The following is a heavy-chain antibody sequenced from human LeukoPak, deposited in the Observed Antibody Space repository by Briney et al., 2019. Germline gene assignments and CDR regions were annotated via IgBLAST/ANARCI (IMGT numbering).Heavy chain of an antibody. CDR1: GFTFSRYA. V-gene: IGHV3-23*01. CDR2: ISGSGGST. J-gene: IGHJ4*02. CDR3: AKDERLYTVTTLFDY. Sequence: GGSLRLSCAASGFTFSRYAMSWVRQAPGKGLEWVSAISGSGGSTHYADSVKGRFTISRVNSKNTLHLQMNSLRAEDTAVYYCAKDERLYTVTTLFDYWGQGTLVTVSS. D-gene: IGHD4-17*01.